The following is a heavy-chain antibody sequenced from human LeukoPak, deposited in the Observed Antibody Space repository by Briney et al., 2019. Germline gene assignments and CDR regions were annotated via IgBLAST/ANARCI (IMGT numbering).Heavy chain of an antibody. CDR2: ISYDGSNK. CDR1: GFTFSSYA. D-gene: IGHD3-3*01. J-gene: IGHJ4*02. CDR3: ARGIFGVVMFSDY. Sequence: GGSLRLSCAASGFTFSSYAMHWVRQAPGKGLEWVAVISYDGSNKYYADSVKGRFTISRDNSKNTLYLQMNSLRAEDTAVYYCARGIFGVVMFSDYWGQGTLVTVSS. V-gene: IGHV3-30-3*01.